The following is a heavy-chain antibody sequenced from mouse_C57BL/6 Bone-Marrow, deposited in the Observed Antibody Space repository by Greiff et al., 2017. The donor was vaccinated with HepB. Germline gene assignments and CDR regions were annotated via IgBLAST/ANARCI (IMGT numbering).Heavy chain of an antibody. Sequence: VKLLESGAELVRPGTSVKVSCKASGYAFTNYLIEWVKQRPGQGLEWIGVINPGSGGTNYNEKFKGKATLTADKSSSTAYMQLSSLTSEDSAVYFCARSRLRPFAYWGQGTLVTVSA. J-gene: IGHJ3*01. CDR1: GYAFTNYL. D-gene: IGHD3-2*02. CDR2: INPGSGGT. V-gene: IGHV1-54*01. CDR3: ARSRLRPFAY.